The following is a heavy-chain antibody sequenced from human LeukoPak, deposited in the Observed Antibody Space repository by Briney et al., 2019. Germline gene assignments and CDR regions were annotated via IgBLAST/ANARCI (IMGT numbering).Heavy chain of an antibody. V-gene: IGHV3-53*01. CDR1: GFTVSSYY. CDR2: ICSGGST. D-gene: IGHD3-16*02. J-gene: IGHJ4*02. CDR3: ASPAVWGELSLRY. Sequence: GGSLTLSCAASGFTVSSYYMIWVRQAPGKGLEWVSVICSGGSTYYADSVKGRFTISRDNSKNTVYLQMNSLRAEDTAVYYCASPAVWGELSLRYWGQGTLVTVSS.